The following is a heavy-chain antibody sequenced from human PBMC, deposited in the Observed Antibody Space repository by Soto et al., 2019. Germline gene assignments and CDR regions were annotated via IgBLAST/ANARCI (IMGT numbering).Heavy chain of an antibody. Sequence: ASVKVSCKSSGYTFTSYGISCVRQAPGQGLEWMGWISAYNGNTNYAQKLQGRVTMTTDTSTSTAYMELRSLRSDDTAVYYCASTYDSSGYRPEGAFDIWGQGTMVTVSS. CDR3: ASTYDSSGYRPEGAFDI. CDR1: GYTFTSYG. V-gene: IGHV1-18*01. J-gene: IGHJ3*02. CDR2: ISAYNGNT. D-gene: IGHD3-22*01.